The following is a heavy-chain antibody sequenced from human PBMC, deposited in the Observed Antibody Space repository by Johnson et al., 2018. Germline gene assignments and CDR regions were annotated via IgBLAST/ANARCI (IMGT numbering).Heavy chain of an antibody. CDR1: GFTFSNAW. J-gene: IGHJ3*02. D-gene: IGHD1-1*01. Sequence: QLVESGGGLVKPGGSLRLSCAASGFTFSNAWMSWVRQAPGKGLEWVGRIKSKTDGGTRDYAAPVKGRFTISRDESKNTLYLQLNSLKTEDTAVYYCTTGRRGAFDIWGQGTMVTVSS. CDR3: TTGRRGAFDI. CDR2: IKSKTDGGTR. V-gene: IGHV3-15*01.